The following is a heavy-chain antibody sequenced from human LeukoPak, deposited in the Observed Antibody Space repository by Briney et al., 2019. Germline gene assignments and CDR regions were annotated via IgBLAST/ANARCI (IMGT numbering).Heavy chain of an antibody. CDR2: IYYSGST. D-gene: IGHD3-10*01. V-gene: IGHV4-59*08. CDR3: ARHFGEEGSESSSVYSYPMDV. J-gene: IGHJ6*02. CDR1: GGSISSYY. Sequence: SETLSLTCAISGGSISSYYWSWIRQPPGKGLEWIGYIYYSGSTNYNPSLTSRVTISVDTSKNQFSLKLSSVTAADTAMYYCARHFGEEGSESSSVYSYPMDVWGQGTTVTVSS.